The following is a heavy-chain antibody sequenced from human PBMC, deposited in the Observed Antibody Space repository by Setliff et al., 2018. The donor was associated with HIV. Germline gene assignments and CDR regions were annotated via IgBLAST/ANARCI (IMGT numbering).Heavy chain of an antibody. D-gene: IGHD6-6*01. V-gene: IGHV1-46*01. Sequence: ASVKVSCKASGYTFTSYYMHWVRQAPGQWLEWMGIINPSSGSTTYAQKFQGRVTMTRDTSTSTVYMELSSLRSEATAVYYCARDPAPSSSASYFQHWGQGTPVTVSS. J-gene: IGHJ1*01. CDR1: GYTFTSYY. CDR3: ARDPAPSSSASYFQH. CDR2: INPSSGST.